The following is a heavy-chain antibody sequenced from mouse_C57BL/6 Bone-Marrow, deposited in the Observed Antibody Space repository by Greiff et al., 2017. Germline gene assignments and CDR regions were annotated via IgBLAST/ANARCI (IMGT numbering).Heavy chain of an antibody. V-gene: IGHV14-4*01. J-gene: IGHJ2*01. Sequence: EVKLMESGAELVRPGASVKLSCTASGFNIKDDYMHWVKQRPEQGLEWIGWIDPENGDTEYASKFQGKATITADTSSNTAYLQLSSLTSEDTAVYYCARYSFDYWGQGTTLTVSS. CDR2: IDPENGDT. D-gene: IGHD2-12*01. CDR1: GFNIKDDY. CDR3: ARYSFDY.